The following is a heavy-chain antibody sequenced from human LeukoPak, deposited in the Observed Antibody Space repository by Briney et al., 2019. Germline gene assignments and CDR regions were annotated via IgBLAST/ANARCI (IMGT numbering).Heavy chain of an antibody. CDR2: ISYDGSNK. Sequence: GGSLRLSCEASGFKFFTFAMHWVRRAPGKGLEWVAIISYDGSNKYYGDSVKGRFTISRDNSKNTLYLQMNSLRVDDTALYYCARETQQIQLSNPFDIWGQGTMVTVSS. V-gene: IGHV3-30-3*01. J-gene: IGHJ3*02. CDR3: ARETQQIQLSNPFDI. D-gene: IGHD5-18*01. CDR1: GFKFFTFA.